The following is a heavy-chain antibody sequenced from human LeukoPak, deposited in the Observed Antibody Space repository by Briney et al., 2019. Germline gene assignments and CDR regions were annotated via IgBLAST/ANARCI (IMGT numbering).Heavy chain of an antibody. CDR2: INHSGST. D-gene: IGHD2/OR15-2a*01. J-gene: IGHJ3*02. CDR3: ARGPIGLRAFDI. CDR1: GGSFSGYY. V-gene: IGHV4-34*01. Sequence: SETLSLTCAVYGGSFSGYYWSWIRQPPGKGLEWIGEINHSGSTNYNPSLKSRVTISVDTSKNQFSLKLSSVTAADTAVYCCARGPIGLRAFDIWGQGTMVTVSS.